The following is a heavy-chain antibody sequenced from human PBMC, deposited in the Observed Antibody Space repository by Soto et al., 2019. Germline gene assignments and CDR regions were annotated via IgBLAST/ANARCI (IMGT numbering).Heavy chain of an antibody. J-gene: IGHJ6*02. V-gene: IGHV3-53*02. D-gene: IGHD6-13*01. CDR3: ARFHHYSSWYGGDYYYGMDV. CDR2: IYSCGST. Sequence: EVQLVETGGGLIQPGGSLRLSCAASGFTVSSNYMSWVRQAPGKGLEWVSVIYSCGSTYYADSVKGRFTISSDNSKNTLYLQMNSLRAEDTAVYYCARFHHYSSWYGGDYYYGMDVWGQGTTVTVSS. CDR1: GFTVSSNY.